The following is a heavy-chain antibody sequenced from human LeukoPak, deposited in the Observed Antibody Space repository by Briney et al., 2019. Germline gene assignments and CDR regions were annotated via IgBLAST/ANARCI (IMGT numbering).Heavy chain of an antibody. D-gene: IGHD2-2*01. Sequence: GGSLRLSCAASGFTFNNYWMTWVRQAPGKGLEWVANIKQDGSQKYYVDSVKGRFTISRDNAKNSVYLQMNSLRAGDTGLYYCARIGYSSSCTDYWGQGTLVTVSS. CDR3: ARIGYSSSCTDY. CDR2: IKQDGSQK. V-gene: IGHV3-7*01. CDR1: GFTFNNYW. J-gene: IGHJ4*02.